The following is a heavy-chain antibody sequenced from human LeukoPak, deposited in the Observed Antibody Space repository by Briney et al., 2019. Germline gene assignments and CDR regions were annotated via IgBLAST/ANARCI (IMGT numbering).Heavy chain of an antibody. J-gene: IGHJ4*02. D-gene: IGHD2/OR15-2a*01. V-gene: IGHV3-23*01. CDR1: GFTLTNHG. CDR3: AREGPRGNSQFDY. CDR2: ITGTGGK. Sequence: PGGSLRLSCAVSGFTLTNHGVSWVRQAPGKGLEWVSIITGTGGKYYTDSVKGRLTISRDNSKNTLYLQMNSLRAEDTAVYYCAREGPRGNSQFDYWGQGTLVTVSS.